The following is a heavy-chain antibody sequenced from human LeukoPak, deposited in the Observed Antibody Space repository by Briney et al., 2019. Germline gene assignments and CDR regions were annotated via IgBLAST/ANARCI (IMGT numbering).Heavy chain of an antibody. CDR1: GFTFSYYY. CDR2: ISSSSSYT. CDR3: ARKNAVNSFDY. V-gene: IGHV3-11*03. D-gene: IGHD2-2*01. J-gene: IGHJ4*02. Sequence: GGSLRLSFAASGFTFSYYYMSWIRPAPGKGLEWVSYISSSSSYTNYADSVKGRFTISRDNAKNSLYLQMNSLRAEDTAVYYCARKNAVNSFDYWGQGTLVTVSS.